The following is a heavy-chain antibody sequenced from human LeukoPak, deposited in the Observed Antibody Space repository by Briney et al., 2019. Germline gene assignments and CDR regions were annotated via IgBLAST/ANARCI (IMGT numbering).Heavy chain of an antibody. Sequence: GGSLRLSCAASGFTFSDYYMSWIRQAPGKGLEWVSYISSSGSTMYYADSVKGRFTISRDNAKNSLYLQMNSLRAEDTAVYYCARGYCSSTSCYTARAYYMDVWGKGTTVTVSS. V-gene: IGHV3-11*01. CDR3: ARGYCSSTSCYTARAYYMDV. CDR1: GFTFSDYY. J-gene: IGHJ6*03. D-gene: IGHD2-2*02. CDR2: ISSSGSTM.